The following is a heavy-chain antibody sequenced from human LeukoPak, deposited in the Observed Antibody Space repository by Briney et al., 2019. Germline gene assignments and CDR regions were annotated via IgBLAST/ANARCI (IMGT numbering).Heavy chain of an antibody. CDR2: ISGSGGGT. J-gene: IGHJ4*02. CDR3: AKAPVFTAAIEGVDN. V-gene: IGHV3-23*01. Sequence: GGSLRLSCAASGFTFSSYAMSWVRQAPGKGLECVSSISGSGGGTYYADSVKGRFTVSRDTSRNTLYLQMNSLRAEDTAVYYCAKAPVFTAAIEGVDNWGQGTLVTVSS. D-gene: IGHD2-2*01. CDR1: GFTFSSYA.